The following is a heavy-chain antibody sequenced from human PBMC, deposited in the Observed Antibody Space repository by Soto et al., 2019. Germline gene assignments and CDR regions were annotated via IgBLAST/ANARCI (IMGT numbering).Heavy chain of an antibody. CDR2: ISYDGSNK. V-gene: IGHV3-30*18. Sequence: QVQLVESGGGVVQPGRSLRLSCAASGFTFSSYGMHWVRQAPGKGLEWVAVISYDGSNKYYADSVKGRFTISRDNSKNTLYLQMNSLRAEDTAVYYCAKDLGSIAARYYYYYGMDVWGQGTTVTVSS. D-gene: IGHD6-6*01. CDR3: AKDLGSIAARYYYYYGMDV. J-gene: IGHJ6*02. CDR1: GFTFSSYG.